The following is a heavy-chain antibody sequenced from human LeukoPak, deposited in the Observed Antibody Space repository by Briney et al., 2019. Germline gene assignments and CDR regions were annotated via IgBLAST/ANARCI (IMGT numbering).Heavy chain of an antibody. CDR3: ARRDISSGWSFDY. V-gene: IGHV4-4*07. CDR1: GGSINNYH. D-gene: IGHD6-19*01. J-gene: IGHJ4*02. CDR2: IYTDGRT. Sequence: PSETLSLTCTVSGGSINNYHWSWIRPPAGEGLGWIGQIYTDGRTNYNPPLKSRVTMSIDTTEDRVSLTIRSVTAADTAFYYCARRDISSGWSFDYWGQGTLVTVSS.